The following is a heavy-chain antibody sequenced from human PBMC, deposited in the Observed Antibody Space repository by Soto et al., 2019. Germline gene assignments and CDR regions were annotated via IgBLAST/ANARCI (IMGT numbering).Heavy chain of an antibody. V-gene: IGHV5-10-1*01. CDR3: ARTGGYSENWFDP. CDR1: GYSFTSFW. J-gene: IGHJ5*02. D-gene: IGHD3-22*01. CDR2: IDPSDSYT. Sequence: EESLKISCKGSGYSFTSFWISWVRQMPGKGLEWMGRIDPSDSYTNYSPSFQGHVTISADKSISTAYLQWSSLKASDTAMYYCARTGGYSENWFDPWGQGTLVTVSS.